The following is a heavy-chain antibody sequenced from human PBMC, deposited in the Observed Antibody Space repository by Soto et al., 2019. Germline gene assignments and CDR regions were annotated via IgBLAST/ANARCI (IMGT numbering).Heavy chain of an antibody. CDR3: AREWSYFDY. V-gene: IGHV3-9*01. CDR2: ISWNSGSI. J-gene: IGHJ4*02. CDR1: GFTFDDYA. D-gene: IGHD3-3*01. Sequence: LRLSCAASGFTFDDYAMHWVRQAPGKGLEWVSGISWNSGSIGYADSVKGRFTISRDDAKNSLYLQMNSLRAEDTAVYYCAREWSYFDYWGQGTLVTVSS.